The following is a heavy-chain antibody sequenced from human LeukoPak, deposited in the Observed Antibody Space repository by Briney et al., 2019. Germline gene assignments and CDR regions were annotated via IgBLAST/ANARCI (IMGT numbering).Heavy chain of an antibody. CDR1: GFTFSSYS. CDR3: ARGEWSSSPFDY. J-gene: IGHJ4*02. V-gene: IGHV3-21*01. Sequence: GGSLRLSCAASGFTFSSYSIHWVRQAPGKGLEWVSFISSSSSYIYYADSMKGRFTISRDNAKNSLYLQMNSLKAEDTAVYYCARGEWSSSPFDYWGQGTLVTVSS. D-gene: IGHD6-6*01. CDR2: ISSSSSYI.